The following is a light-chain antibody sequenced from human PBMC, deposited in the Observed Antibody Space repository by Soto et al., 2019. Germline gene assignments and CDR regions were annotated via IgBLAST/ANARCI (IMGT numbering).Light chain of an antibody. J-gene: IGLJ1*01. CDR1: SCNIGAGYD. Sequence: QSVLTQPPSVSGAPGQRVTISCTGSSCNIGAGYDVHWYQQHPGKAPKLMIYEVSKRPSGVPDRFSGSKSGNTASLTVSGLQAEDEADYYCSSYAGSNNYVFXTGTKVTVL. CDR2: EVS. V-gene: IGLV1-40*01. CDR3: SSYAGSNNYV.